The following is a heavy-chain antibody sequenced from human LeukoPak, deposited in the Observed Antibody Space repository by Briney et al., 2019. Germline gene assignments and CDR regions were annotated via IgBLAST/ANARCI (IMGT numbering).Heavy chain of an antibody. CDR2: ISYDGSNK. CDR1: GFTFSSYA. Sequence: PGRSLRLSCAASGFTFSSYAMHWVRQAPGKGLEWVAVISYDGSNKYYADSVKGRFTISRDNSKNTLYLQMNSLRAEDTAVYYCARDWLLAARLRYYYYMDVWGKGTTVTVSS. D-gene: IGHD6-6*01. CDR3: ARDWLLAARLRYYYYMDV. J-gene: IGHJ6*03. V-gene: IGHV3-30-3*01.